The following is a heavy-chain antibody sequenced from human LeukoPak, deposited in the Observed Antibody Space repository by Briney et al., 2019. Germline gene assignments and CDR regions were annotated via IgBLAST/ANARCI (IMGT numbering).Heavy chain of an antibody. CDR2: IYPSGST. Sequence: ETLSLTFTVLVPSISSYSWSCVRLPAGKVLDLSGRIYPSGSTNYNPSIKSRVTMSVDTSKNQFSLKLSSVTAADTAVYYCARDTPHYYDSSGYYDYWGQGTLVTVSS. CDR1: VPSISSYS. CDR3: ARDTPHYYDSSGYYDY. D-gene: IGHD3-22*01. V-gene: IGHV4-4*07. J-gene: IGHJ4*02.